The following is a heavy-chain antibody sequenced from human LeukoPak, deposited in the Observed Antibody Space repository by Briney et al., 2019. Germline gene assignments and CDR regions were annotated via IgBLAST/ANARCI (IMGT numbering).Heavy chain of an antibody. J-gene: IGHJ4*02. Sequence: SETLSLTCTVSGGSISSYYLSWIRQPPGKGLDWIGYIYYSWSTNYNPSLKTRVTISVDTSKNQFSLKLSSVTAADTAMYYCARYAYSGSYYVDYWGQGTLVTVSS. V-gene: IGHV4-59*01. CDR2: IYYSWST. CDR1: GGSISSYY. CDR3: ARYAYSGSYYVDY. D-gene: IGHD1-26*01.